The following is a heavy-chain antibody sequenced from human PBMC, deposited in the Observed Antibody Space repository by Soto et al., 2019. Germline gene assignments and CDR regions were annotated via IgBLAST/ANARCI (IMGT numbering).Heavy chain of an antibody. CDR2: IYHSGST. J-gene: IGHJ5*02. Sequence: QVQLQESGPGLVKPTQTLSLTCTVSGGSISSGGYYWSWIRQHPGKGLEWIGYIYHSGSTYYNPSLKCRVTISVETSKNQFSLKLSSVTAADTAVYYCAREAAGILNWFDPWGQGTLVTVSS. CDR3: AREAAGILNWFDP. CDR1: GGSISSGGYY. D-gene: IGHD6-25*01. V-gene: IGHV4-31*03.